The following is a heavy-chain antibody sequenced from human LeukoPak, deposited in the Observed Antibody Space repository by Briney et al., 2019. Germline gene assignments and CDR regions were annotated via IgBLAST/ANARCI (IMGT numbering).Heavy chain of an antibody. Sequence: QPGGSLRLSCAASGFNFNIYHMNWVRQAPGKGLEWLSSISSRSDTIYYADSARGRFTLSRDNAENSLYLQMRSLTDEDTAVYYCAREWQYAPDYWGQGTLVTVSS. CDR2: ISSRSDTI. CDR3: AREWQYAPDY. V-gene: IGHV3-48*02. CDR1: GFNFNIYH. D-gene: IGHD2-2*01. J-gene: IGHJ4*02.